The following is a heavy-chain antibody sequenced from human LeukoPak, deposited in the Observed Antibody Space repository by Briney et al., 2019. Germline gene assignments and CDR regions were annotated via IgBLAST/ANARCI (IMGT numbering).Heavy chain of an antibody. Sequence: SVKVSCKASGGTFSSYATSWVRQAPGQGLEWMGGIIPIFGTAIYAQKFQGRVTITADESTSTAYMELSSLRSEDTAVYYCARVSGGSSGYYSGYYGMDVWGQGTTVTVSS. V-gene: IGHV1-69*13. D-gene: IGHD3-22*01. J-gene: IGHJ6*02. CDR2: IIPIFGTA. CDR1: GGTFSSYA. CDR3: ARVSGGSSGYYSGYYGMDV.